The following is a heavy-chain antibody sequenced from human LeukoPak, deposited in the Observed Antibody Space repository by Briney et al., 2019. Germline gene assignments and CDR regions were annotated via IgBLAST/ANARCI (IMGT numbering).Heavy chain of an antibody. V-gene: IGHV3-23*01. D-gene: IGHD1-26*01. CDR2: ISESGVGA. CDR3: VKVKVGATIDY. J-gene: IGHJ4*02. Sequence: PGGSLRLSCAASGFTFRSYAMNWVRQAPGKGLEWVSGISESGVGANYADSVKGRFTSSRDNSKNTLYLQMNSLRAEDTAVYYCVKVKVGATIDYWGQGTLVTVSS. CDR1: GFTFRSYA.